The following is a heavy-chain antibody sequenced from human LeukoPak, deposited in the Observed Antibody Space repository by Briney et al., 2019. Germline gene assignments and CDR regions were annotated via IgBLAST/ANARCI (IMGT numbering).Heavy chain of an antibody. CDR3: ARGDIVVVVAATHSDY. CDR2: ISSSSSYI. J-gene: IGHJ4*02. CDR1: GFTFSSYS. Sequence: PGGSLRLSCAASGFTFSSYSMNWVRQAPGKGLEWVSSISSSSSYIYYADSVKGRFTISRDNAKNSLYLQMNSLRAQDTAVYYCARGDIVVVVAATHSDYWGQGTLVTVSS. V-gene: IGHV3-21*01. D-gene: IGHD2-15*01.